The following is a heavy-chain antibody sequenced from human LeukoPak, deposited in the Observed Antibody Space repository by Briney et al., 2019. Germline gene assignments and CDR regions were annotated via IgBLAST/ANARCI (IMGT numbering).Heavy chain of an antibody. D-gene: IGHD6-19*01. CDR2: IDYSGGST. J-gene: IGHJ4*02. CDR1: GYSISSGYY. V-gene: IGHV3-23*01. Sequence: ETLSLTCTVSGYSISSGYYWGWIRQAPGKGLEWVSSIDYSGGSTHYADSVMGRFTISRDNSKNTLYLQLNSLSADDTAVYYCARNSGWYGVSWGQGALVTVSS. CDR3: ARNSGWYGVS.